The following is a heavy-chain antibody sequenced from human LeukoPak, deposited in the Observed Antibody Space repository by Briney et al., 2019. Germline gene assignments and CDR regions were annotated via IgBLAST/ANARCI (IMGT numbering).Heavy chain of an antibody. V-gene: IGHV4-34*01. D-gene: IGHD5-18*01. J-gene: IGHJ5*02. CDR1: GGSFSGYY. CDR2: INHTGST. Sequence: SSETLSLTCAVYGGSFSGYYWSWIRQPPGKGLEWIGEINHTGSTNYNPSLKSRVTISVDTSKNQFSLKLSPVTAADTAVYYCARILDTGRFDPWGQGTLVTVSS. CDR3: ARILDTGRFDP.